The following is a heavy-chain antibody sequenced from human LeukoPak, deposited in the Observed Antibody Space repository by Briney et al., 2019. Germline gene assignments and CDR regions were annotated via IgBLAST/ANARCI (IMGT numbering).Heavy chain of an antibody. CDR2: IYYSGST. J-gene: IGHJ5*02. CDR1: GGSISSSSYY. D-gene: IGHD6-13*01. V-gene: IGHV4-39*01. Sequence: SETLSLTCTVSGGSISSSSYYWGWIRQPPGKGLEWIGSIYYSGSTYYNPSLKSRVTISVDTSKNQFSLKLSSVTAADTAVYYCATCIAAAGTPWFDPWGQGTLVTVSS. CDR3: ATCIAAAGTPWFDP.